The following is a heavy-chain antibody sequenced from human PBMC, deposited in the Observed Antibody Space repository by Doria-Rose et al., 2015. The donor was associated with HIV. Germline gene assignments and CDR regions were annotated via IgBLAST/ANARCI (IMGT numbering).Heavy chain of an antibody. CDR2: IFSDDER. CDR1: GVSLSSPGMG. V-gene: IGHV2-26*01. J-gene: IGHJ4*02. Sequence: QVTLKESGPVLVKPTKTLTLTCTVSGVSLSSPGMGVSWIRQPPGKALEWLANIFSDDERSYKTSLKSRLTISRGTSKSQVVLTMTDMDPVDTATYYCARIRSSRWYHKYYFDSWGQGTLVIVSA. CDR3: ARIRSSRWYHKYYFDS. D-gene: IGHD6-13*01.